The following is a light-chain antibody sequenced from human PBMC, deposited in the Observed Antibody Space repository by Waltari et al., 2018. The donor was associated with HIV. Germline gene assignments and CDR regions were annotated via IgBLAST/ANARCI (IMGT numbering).Light chain of an antibody. CDR3: QQYGNSPVYT. V-gene: IGKV3-20*01. CDR1: QSVSSNY. CDR2: DAS. J-gene: IGKJ2*01. Sequence: EIVLTQSPGILSLSPGERATLSCRARQSVSSNYLAWYQQKPGRAPRLLIFDASTRASGIPDRFSGSGSGTDFTLTISRLEPEDFAVYYCQQYGNSPVYTFGQGTKLEIK.